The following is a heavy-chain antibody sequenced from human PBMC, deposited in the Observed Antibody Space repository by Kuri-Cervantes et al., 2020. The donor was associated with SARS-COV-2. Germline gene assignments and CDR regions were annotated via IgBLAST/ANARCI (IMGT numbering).Heavy chain of an antibody. D-gene: IGHD7-27*01. CDR2: IYHSGST. CDR1: GGSISSYY. Sequence: SETLSLTCTVSGGSISSYYWSWIRQPAGKGLEWIGYIYHSGSTYYNPSLKSRVTISVDRSKNQFSLKLSSVTAADTAVYYCASLGFQDAFDIWGQGTMVTVSS. J-gene: IGHJ3*02. CDR3: ASLGFQDAFDI. V-gene: IGHV4-59*06.